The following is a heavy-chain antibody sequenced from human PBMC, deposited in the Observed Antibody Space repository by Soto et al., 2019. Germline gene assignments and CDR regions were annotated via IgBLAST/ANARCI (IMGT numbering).Heavy chain of an antibody. V-gene: IGHV1-69*13. J-gene: IGHJ5*02. D-gene: IGHD1-20*01. CDR3: ALVSYNWNVTGGDP. CDR2: IIPIFGTA. CDR1: GGTFSSYA. Sequence: SVKVSCKASGGTFSSYAISWVRQAPGQGLEWMGGIIPIFGTANYAQKFQGRVTITADESTSTAYMELSSLRSEDTAVYYCALVSYNWNVTGGDPWGQGTLVTVSS.